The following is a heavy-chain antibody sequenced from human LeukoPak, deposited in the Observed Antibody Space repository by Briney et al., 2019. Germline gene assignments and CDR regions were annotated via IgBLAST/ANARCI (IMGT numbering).Heavy chain of an antibody. D-gene: IGHD6-6*01. CDR1: GFTFSDYY. V-gene: IGHV3-11*04. J-gene: IGHJ6*03. CDR2: ISSSGSTI. Sequence: GGSLRLSCAASGFTFSDYYMSWIRQAPGKGLEWVSYISSSGSTIYYADSVKGRFTISRDNAKNSLYLQMNSLRAEDTAVYYCARSARLQTYYYYMDVWGKGTTVTVSS. CDR3: ARSARLQTYYYYMDV.